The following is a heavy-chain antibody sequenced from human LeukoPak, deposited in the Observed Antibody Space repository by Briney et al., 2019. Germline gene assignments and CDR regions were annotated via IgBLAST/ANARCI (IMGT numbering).Heavy chain of an antibody. Sequence: GGSLRLSCAASGFTFSSYAMSWVRQAPGKGLEWVSAISGSGDSTYYVDSVKGRFTISRDNSKNTLYLQMNSLRAEDTAVYYCAKGGVRAAGYYGMDVWDKGTTVTVSS. J-gene: IGHJ6*04. V-gene: IGHV3-23*01. CDR2: ISGSGDST. CDR3: AKGGVRAAGYYGMDV. D-gene: IGHD3-10*01. CDR1: GFTFSSYA.